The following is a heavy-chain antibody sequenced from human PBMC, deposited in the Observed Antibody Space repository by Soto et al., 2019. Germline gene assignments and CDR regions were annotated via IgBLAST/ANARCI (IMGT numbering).Heavy chain of an antibody. D-gene: IGHD3-16*02. CDR1: GYTFTSYD. V-gene: IGHV1-8*01. J-gene: IGHJ5*02. CDR2: MNPNSGNT. Sequence: GASVKVSCKASGYTFTSYDINWVRQATGQGLEWMGWMNPNSGNTGYAQKFQGRVTMTRNTSISTAYMELSSLRSEDTAVYYCARVGRTITFGGVIVILRPGWFDPWGQGTLVTVSS. CDR3: ARVGRTITFGGVIVILRPGWFDP.